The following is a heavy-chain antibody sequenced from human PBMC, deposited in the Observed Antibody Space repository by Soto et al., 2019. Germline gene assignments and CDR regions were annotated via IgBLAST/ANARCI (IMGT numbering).Heavy chain of an antibody. D-gene: IGHD3-3*01. CDR1: GFSLTTSGVG. CDR3: AHRVLRTVFGLVTTTAIYFDF. V-gene: IGHV2-5*02. J-gene: IGHJ4*02. CDR2: IYWDEDK. Sequence: QITLNESGPTQVKPRQTLTLTCTFSGFSLTTSGVGVGWIRQSPGKAPEWLALIYWDEDKRYSPSLKSRLTITKVTSKNQVVLTMADLDPADTATYYCAHRVLRTVFGLVTTTAIYFDFWGQGTPVAVSS.